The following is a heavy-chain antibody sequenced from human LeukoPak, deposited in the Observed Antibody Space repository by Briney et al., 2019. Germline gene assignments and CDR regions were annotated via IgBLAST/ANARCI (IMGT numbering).Heavy chain of an antibody. J-gene: IGHJ4*02. V-gene: IGHV4-4*07. CDR1: GGSISSYY. D-gene: IGHD4-17*01. CDR3: ARDRYYGDYGYFDY. CDR2: IYTSGST. Sequence: SETLSLTCTVSGGSISSYYWSWIRQPAGKGLEWIGRIYTSGSTNYNPSLKSRVTMSVDTSKNQFSLKLSSVTAADTAVYYCARDRYYGDYGYFDYWGQGTLVTVSS.